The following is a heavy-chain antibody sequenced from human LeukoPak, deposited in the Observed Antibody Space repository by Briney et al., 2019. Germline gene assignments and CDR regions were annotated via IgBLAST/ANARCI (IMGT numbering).Heavy chain of an antibody. D-gene: IGHD3-10*01. CDR3: ARVRRGTMVRGAPYYFDY. V-gene: IGHV3-64D*06. CDR2: ISSNGGST. J-gene: IGHJ4*02. CDR1: GFTFSSYA. Sequence: GGSLRLSCSASGFTFSSYAMHWVRQAAGKGLEYVSAISSNGGSTYYADSVKGRFTISRDNSKNTLYLQMSSLRAEDTAVYYCARVRRGTMVRGAPYYFDYWGQGTLVTVSS.